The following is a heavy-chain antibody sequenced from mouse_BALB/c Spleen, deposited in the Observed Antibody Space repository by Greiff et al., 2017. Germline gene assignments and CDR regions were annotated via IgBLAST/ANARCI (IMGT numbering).Heavy chain of an antibody. Sequence: VQLQQSGAELVRPGTSVKVSCKASGYAFTKYLIEWVKQRPGQGLEWIGVINPGSGGTNYNEKFKGKATLTADKSSSTAYMQLSSLTSDDSAVYFCARDGNYWYFDVWGAGTTVTVSS. CDR3: ARDGNYWYFDV. D-gene: IGHD2-1*01. J-gene: IGHJ1*01. CDR1: GYAFTKYL. V-gene: IGHV1-54*01. CDR2: INPGSGGT.